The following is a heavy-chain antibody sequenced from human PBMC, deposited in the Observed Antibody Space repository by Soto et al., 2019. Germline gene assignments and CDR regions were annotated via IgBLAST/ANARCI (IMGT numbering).Heavy chain of an antibody. CDR2: IGTAGDT. CDR3: ARGSNPQWELPGNYYYGMDV. J-gene: IGHJ6*02. D-gene: IGHD1-26*01. V-gene: IGHV3-13*01. CDR1: GFTFSSYD. Sequence: GSLRLSCAASGFTFSSYDMHWVRQATGKGLEWVSAIGTAGDTYYPGSVKGRFTISRENAKNSLYLQMNSLRAGDTAVYYCARGSNPQWELPGNYYYGMDVWGQGTTVTVSS.